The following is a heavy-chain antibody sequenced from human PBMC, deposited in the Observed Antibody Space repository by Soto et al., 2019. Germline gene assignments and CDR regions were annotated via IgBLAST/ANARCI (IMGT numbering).Heavy chain of an antibody. D-gene: IGHD5-12*01. CDR2: INHSGST. Sequence: KTSETLSLTCAVYGGSFSGYYWSWIRQPPGKGLEWIGEINHSGSTNYNPSLKSRVTISVDTSKNQFSLKLSSVTAADTAVYYCARDATSHYYYYGMDVWGQGTTVTVSS. CDR1: GGSFSGYY. J-gene: IGHJ6*02. V-gene: IGHV4-34*01. CDR3: ARDATSHYYYYGMDV.